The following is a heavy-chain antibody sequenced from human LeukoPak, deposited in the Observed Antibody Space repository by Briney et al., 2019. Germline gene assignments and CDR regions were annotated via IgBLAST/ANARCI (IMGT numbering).Heavy chain of an antibody. CDR2: INPSGGGT. J-gene: IGHJ5*02. D-gene: IGHD3-9*01. V-gene: IGHV1-46*01. CDR3: AREGDYYDILTGYPT. CDR1: GYTFASYY. Sequence: ASVKVSCKASGYTFASYYMHWVRQAPGQGLEWMGIINPSGGGTSYAQKFQGRVTMTRDMSTSTVYMELSSLRSEDTAVYYCAREGDYYDILTGYPTWGQGTLVTVSS.